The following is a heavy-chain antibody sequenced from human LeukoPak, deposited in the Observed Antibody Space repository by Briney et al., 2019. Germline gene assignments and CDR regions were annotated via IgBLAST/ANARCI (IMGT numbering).Heavy chain of an antibody. CDR1: GYTFTSYG. CDR2: ISAYNGNT. V-gene: IGHV1-18*01. D-gene: IGHD3-22*01. CDR3: ARDGAYYYDSSGYYQFDY. Sequence: ASVKVSCKASGYTFTSYGISWVRQAPGQGLEWKGWISAYNGNTNYAQKLQGRVTMTTDTTTSTAYMELRSLRSDDTAVYYCARDGAYYYDSSGYYQFDYWGQGTLVTVSS. J-gene: IGHJ4*02.